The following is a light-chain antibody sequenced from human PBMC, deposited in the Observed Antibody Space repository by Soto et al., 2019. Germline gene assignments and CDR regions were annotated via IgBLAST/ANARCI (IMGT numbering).Light chain of an antibody. CDR3: QQYDNWPGT. CDR2: GAS. CDR1: QSVSRN. Sequence: EIVMTQSPSTLSVSPWERSTLSCRASQSVSRNLAWYQQKPGQAPRLFIYGASARATGVPARFSGSGSGTEFTLTISSLQSEDFAVYYCQQYDNWPGTFGQGTKVDIK. J-gene: IGKJ1*01. V-gene: IGKV3-15*01.